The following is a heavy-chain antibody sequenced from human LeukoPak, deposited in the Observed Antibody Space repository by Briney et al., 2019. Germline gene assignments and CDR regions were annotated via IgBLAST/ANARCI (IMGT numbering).Heavy chain of an antibody. V-gene: IGHV3-7*01. CDR2: INPDGIKR. CDR3: ARDLAFSRLDY. CDR1: GLTFSSSW. D-gene: IGHD2/OR15-2a*01. J-gene: IGHJ4*02. Sequence: GGSLRLSCAVSGLTFSSSWMAWVRQAPGKGLEWVASINPDGIKRYSADSVKGRFTISRDNARNSLYLQMDSLRVEDTAFYYCARDLAFSRLDYWGQGVLVTVSS.